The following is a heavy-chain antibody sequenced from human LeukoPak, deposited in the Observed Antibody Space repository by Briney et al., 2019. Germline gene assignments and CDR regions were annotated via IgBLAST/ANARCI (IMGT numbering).Heavy chain of an antibody. J-gene: IGHJ6*02. CDR3: AREPHPAGYCSSTSCPRKSMDV. CDR1: GGTFSSYA. V-gene: IGHV1-69*04. CDR2: IIPILGIA. D-gene: IGHD2-2*01. Sequence: ASVKVSCKASGGTFSSYAISWVRQAPGQGLEWMGRIIPILGIANYAQKFQGRVTITADKSTSTAYMELSSLRSEDTAVYYCAREPHPAGYCSSTSCPRKSMDVWGQGTTVTVSS.